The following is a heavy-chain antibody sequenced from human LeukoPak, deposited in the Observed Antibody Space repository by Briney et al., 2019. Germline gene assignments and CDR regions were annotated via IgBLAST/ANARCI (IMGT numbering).Heavy chain of an antibody. CDR2: IIPIFDTA. Sequence: ASVTVSCKASGYTFTSYGISWVRQAPGQGLEWTGGIIPIFDTADYAQKFQGRVTITADESTSTAYMELSSLRSEDTAVFYCARISLGAIWGYYYGMDVWGQGTTVTVSS. CDR1: GYTFTSYG. D-gene: IGHD1-26*01. J-gene: IGHJ6*02. V-gene: IGHV1-69*13. CDR3: ARISLGAIWGYYYGMDV.